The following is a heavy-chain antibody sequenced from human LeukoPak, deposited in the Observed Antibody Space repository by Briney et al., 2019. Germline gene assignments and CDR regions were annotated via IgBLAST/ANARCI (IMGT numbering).Heavy chain of an antibody. J-gene: IGHJ4*02. Sequence: SETLSLTCTVSGGPISNYYWSWIRQPPGKGLEWIGYIYYSGSSNYNPSLKSRVTISVDTSKNQFSLKLSSVTGADTAVYYCARVGAAEGLHIDYWGQGTPVTVTS. V-gene: IGHV4-59*01. D-gene: IGHD1-26*01. CDR2: IYYSGSS. CDR1: GGPISNYY. CDR3: ARVGAAEGLHIDY.